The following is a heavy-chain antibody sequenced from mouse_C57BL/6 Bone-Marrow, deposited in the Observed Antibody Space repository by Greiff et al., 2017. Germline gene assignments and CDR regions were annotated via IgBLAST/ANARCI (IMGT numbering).Heavy chain of an antibody. V-gene: IGHV8-8*01. CDR1: GFSLSTFGLG. D-gene: IGHD2-3*01. CDR3: ARSGADGYYVFWYFDV. CDR2: IWWDDDN. J-gene: IGHJ1*03. Sequence: QVTLKVSGPGILQPSQTLSLTCSFSGFSLSTFGLGVGWIRQPSGKGLEWLAHIWWDDDNYYNPALKSRLTISKDTSKNQVFLKIANVDTADTATYYCARSGADGYYVFWYFDVWGTGTTVTVSS.